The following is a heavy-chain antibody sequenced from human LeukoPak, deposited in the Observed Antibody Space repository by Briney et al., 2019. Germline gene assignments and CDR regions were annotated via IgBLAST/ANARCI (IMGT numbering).Heavy chain of an antibody. CDR1: GYTFTSYG. Sequence: ASVKVSCKASGYTFTSYGISWVRQAPGQGLEWMGWISAYNGNTNYAQKLQGRVTMTTDTSTSTAYMELRSLRSEDTAVYYCARASCSGGSCYVDYWGQGTLVTVSS. CDR2: ISAYNGNT. CDR3: ARASCSGGSCYVDY. J-gene: IGHJ4*02. V-gene: IGHV1-18*01. D-gene: IGHD2-15*01.